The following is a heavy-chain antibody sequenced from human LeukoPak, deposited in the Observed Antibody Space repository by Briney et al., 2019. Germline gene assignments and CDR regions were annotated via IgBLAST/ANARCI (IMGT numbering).Heavy chain of an antibody. CDR2: ISAYNGNT. CDR3: ASGYYDSSGYPKVFDY. V-gene: IGHV1-18*01. D-gene: IGHD3-22*01. Sequence: GASVKVSCKASGYTLTSYGISWVRQAPGQVLEWMGWISAYNGNTNYAQKLQGRVTMTTDTSTSTAYMELRSLRSDDTAVYYCASGYYDSSGYPKVFDYWGQGTLVTVSS. CDR1: GYTLTSYG. J-gene: IGHJ4*02.